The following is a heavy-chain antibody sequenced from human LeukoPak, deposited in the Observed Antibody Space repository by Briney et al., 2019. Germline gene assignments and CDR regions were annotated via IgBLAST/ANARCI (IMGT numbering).Heavy chain of an antibody. CDR3: ARGGESYKTVWFGELPTGWFDP. Sequence: SETLSLTCTVSGGSISSGSYYWSWIRQPAGKGLEWIGRIYTSGSTNYNPSLKSRVTIPVDTSKNQFSLKLSSVTAADTAVYYCARGGESYKTVWFGELPTGWFDPWGQGTLVTVSS. D-gene: IGHD3-10*01. J-gene: IGHJ5*02. CDR1: GGSISSGSYY. V-gene: IGHV4-61*02. CDR2: IYTSGST.